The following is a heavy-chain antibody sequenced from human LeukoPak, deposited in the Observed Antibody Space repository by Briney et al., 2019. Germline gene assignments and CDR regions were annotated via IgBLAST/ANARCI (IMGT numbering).Heavy chain of an antibody. D-gene: IGHD3-10*01. CDR3: ARMGTGSGSYYRGYFDY. J-gene: IGHJ4*02. V-gene: IGHV1-8*01. CDR1: GYTFTSYD. CDR2: MNPNSGNT. Sequence: RGASVKVSCKASGYTFTSYDINWVRQATGQGLEWMGWMNPNSGNTGYAQKFQGRVTMTRNTSISTAYMELSSLRCEDTAVYYCARMGTGSGSYYRGYFDYWGQGTLVTVSS.